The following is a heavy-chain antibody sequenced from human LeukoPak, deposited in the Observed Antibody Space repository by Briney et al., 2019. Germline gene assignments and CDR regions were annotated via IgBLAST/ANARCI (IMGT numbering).Heavy chain of an antibody. V-gene: IGHV4-34*01. J-gene: IGHJ4*02. D-gene: IGHD3-16*01. CDR1: GGSFSGYY. CDR2: INHSGST. CDR3: ARARGRYAYYFDY. Sequence: SETLSLTCAVYGGSFSGYYWSWIRQPPGKGLEWIGEINHSGSTNYNPSLKSRVTISVDTSKNQFSLKVSSVTAADTAVYYCARARGRYAYYFDYWGQGTLVTVSS.